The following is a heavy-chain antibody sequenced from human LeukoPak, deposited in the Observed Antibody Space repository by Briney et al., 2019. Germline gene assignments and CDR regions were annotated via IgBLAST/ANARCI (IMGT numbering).Heavy chain of an antibody. J-gene: IGHJ3*02. Sequence: ASVKVSCKASGYTFTSYGISWVRQAPGQGLEWMGWINPNSGGTNYAQKFQGRVTMTRDTSISTAYMELSRLRSDDTAVYYCASSHCSSTSCYLESAAFDIWGQGTMVTVSS. CDR2: INPNSGGT. CDR1: GYTFTSYG. V-gene: IGHV1-2*02. CDR3: ASSHCSSTSCYLESAAFDI. D-gene: IGHD2-2*01.